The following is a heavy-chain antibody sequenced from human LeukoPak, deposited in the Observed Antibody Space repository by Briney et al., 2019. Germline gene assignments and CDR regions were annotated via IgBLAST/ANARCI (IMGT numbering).Heavy chain of an antibody. V-gene: IGHV3-30-3*01. CDR2: ISYVGSNK. CDR1: GFTFSSYA. CDR3: AKDTLPGYYGSGSYSPGFDY. D-gene: IGHD3-10*01. Sequence: GGSLRLSCAASGFTFSSYAMHWVRQAPGKGLEWVAVISYVGSNKYYADSVKGRFTISRDNSKNTLYLQMNSLRAEDTAVYYCAKDTLPGYYGSGSYSPGFDYWGQGTLVTVSS. J-gene: IGHJ4*02.